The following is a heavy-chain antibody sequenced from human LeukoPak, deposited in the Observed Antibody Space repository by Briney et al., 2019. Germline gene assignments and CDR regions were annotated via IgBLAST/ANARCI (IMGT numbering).Heavy chain of an antibody. CDR1: GFTFSSYG. J-gene: IGHJ4*02. CDR2: IWYDGSNK. CDR3: ARTSRDGYNYVIDY. D-gene: IGHD5-24*01. V-gene: IGHV3-33*01. Sequence: GGSLRLSCAASGFTFSSYGIHWVRQAPGKGLEWVAVIWYDGSNKYYADSVKGRFTISRDNSKNTLYLRMNSLRAEDTAVYYCARTSRDGYNYVIDYWGQGTLVTVSS.